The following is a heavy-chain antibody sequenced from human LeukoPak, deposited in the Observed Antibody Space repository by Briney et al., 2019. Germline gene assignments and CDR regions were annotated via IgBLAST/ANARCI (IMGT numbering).Heavy chain of an antibody. CDR1: GYTFTGYY. V-gene: IGHV1-2*02. D-gene: IGHD6-19*01. CDR2: INPNSGGT. Sequence: ASVKVSCRASGYTFTGYYMHWVRQAPGQGLEWMGWINPNSGGTNYAQKFQGRVTITADKSTSTAYMELSSLRSEDTAVYYCARAAVAVPRGFDYWGQGTLVTAST. J-gene: IGHJ4*02. CDR3: ARAAVAVPRGFDY.